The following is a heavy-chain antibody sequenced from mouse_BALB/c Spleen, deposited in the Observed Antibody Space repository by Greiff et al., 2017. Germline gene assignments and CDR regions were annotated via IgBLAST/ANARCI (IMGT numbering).Heavy chain of an antibody. CDR3: ARGRYYDGYRYWYFDV. CDR1: GFSFSSYA. V-gene: IGHV5-6-5*01. CDR2: ISSGGST. D-gene: IGHD1-2*01. Sequence: EVKLVESGGGLVKPGGSLKLSCAASGFSFSSYAMSWVRQTPEQRLEWVASISSGGSTYYPDSVKGRFTISRDNARNILYLQMSSLRSEDTAMYYCARGRYYDGYRYWYFDVWGAGTTVTVSS. J-gene: IGHJ1*01.